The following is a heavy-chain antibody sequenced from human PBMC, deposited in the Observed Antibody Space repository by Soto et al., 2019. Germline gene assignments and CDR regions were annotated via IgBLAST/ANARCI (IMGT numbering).Heavy chain of an antibody. CDR2: IIPTFDTP. CDR1: GGTFSSYA. Sequence: QVQVVQSGAEVKKPGSSVKVSCKASGGTFSSYAISWVRQAPGQGLEWMGGIIPTFDTPHYAQKFQGRVTIGADESTSTVYMELNSLRSEDTAVYYCAPCTIRAGFFYGMDVWGQGTRVIVSS. J-gene: IGHJ6*02. V-gene: IGHV1-69*01. CDR3: APCTIRAGFFYGMDV. D-gene: IGHD3-3*01.